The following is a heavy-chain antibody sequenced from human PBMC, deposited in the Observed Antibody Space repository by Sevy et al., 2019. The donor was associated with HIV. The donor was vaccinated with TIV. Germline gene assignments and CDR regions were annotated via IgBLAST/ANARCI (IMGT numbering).Heavy chain of an antibody. CDR2: IYYTGTT. D-gene: IGHD2-15*01. J-gene: IGHJ4*02. CDR3: ARDSVVSPRVFDS. CDR1: GGSMSSYF. Sequence: SETLSLTCTVSGGSMSSYFWSWIRQPPGKGLEWIGYIYYTGTTNYNPSLKSRLTMSLDTSKNRVSLKLTAVTAADTAVYYCARDSVVSPRVFDSWGQGTLVTVSS. V-gene: IGHV4-59*01.